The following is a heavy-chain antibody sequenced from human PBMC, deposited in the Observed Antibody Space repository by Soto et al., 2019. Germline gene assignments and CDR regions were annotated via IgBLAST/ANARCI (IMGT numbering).Heavy chain of an antibody. J-gene: IGHJ5*02. CDR1: GGSISSGGYS. CDR2: IYHNRNS. V-gene: IGHV4-30-2*01. Sequence: QLQLQESGSGLVKPSQTLSLTCAVSGGSISSGGYSWSWFRQPPGKGLEWIGYIYHNRNSYYNPSLNSRVTISGDRSKNQFSLKLSSVTAADTAMYYCARVPSPWGQGTLVTVSS. CDR3: ARVPSP.